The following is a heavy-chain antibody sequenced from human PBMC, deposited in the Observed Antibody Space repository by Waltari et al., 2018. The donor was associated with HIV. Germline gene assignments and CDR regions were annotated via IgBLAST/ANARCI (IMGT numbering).Heavy chain of an antibody. CDR3: ARVARGLRQGTFDI. V-gene: IGHV3-11*05. Sequence: VHLVEYGGDLVKPGGSLRLSCVASGFPFSDYYMTWIRQAPGKRLEGVSYIAVSSAYTNYGDSVKGRFTMSRDDAKKSLFLQMNSLRPEDTAVYYCARVARGLRQGTFDIWGQGTMVTVSS. CDR1: GFPFSDYY. CDR2: IAVSSAYT. J-gene: IGHJ3*02. D-gene: IGHD4-17*01.